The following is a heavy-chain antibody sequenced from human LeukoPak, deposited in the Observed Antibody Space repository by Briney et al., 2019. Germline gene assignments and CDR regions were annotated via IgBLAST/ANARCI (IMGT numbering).Heavy chain of an antibody. CDR3: ANGSPDSSGYYDNYYYYGMDV. Sequence: GGSLRLSCAASGFTFSSYAMSWVRQAPGKGLEWVSAISGSGGSTYYADSVKGRFTISRDNSKNTPYLQMNSLRAEDTAVYYCANGSPDSSGYYDNYYYYGMDVWGQGTTVTVSS. J-gene: IGHJ6*02. D-gene: IGHD3-22*01. V-gene: IGHV3-23*01. CDR2: ISGSGGST. CDR1: GFTFSSYA.